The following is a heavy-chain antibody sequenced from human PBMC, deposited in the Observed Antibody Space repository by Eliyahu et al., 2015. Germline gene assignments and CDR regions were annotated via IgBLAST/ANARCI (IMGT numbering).Heavy chain of an antibody. J-gene: IGHJ5*02. CDR2: IIPILGIA. CDR1: GGXFSSYA. D-gene: IGHD3-22*01. Sequence: QVQLVQSGAEVKKPGSSVKVSCXASGGXFSSYAISWVRQAPGQGXEWMGRIIPILGIANYAQKFQGRVTITADKSTSTAYMELSSLRSEDTAVYYCARDSLTHYYDSSGYEFDPWGQGTLVTVSS. CDR3: ARDSLTHYYDSSGYEFDP. V-gene: IGHV1-69*04.